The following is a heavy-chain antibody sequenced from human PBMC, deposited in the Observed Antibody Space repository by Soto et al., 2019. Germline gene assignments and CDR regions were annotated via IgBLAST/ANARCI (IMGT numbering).Heavy chain of an antibody. CDR2: IKQDGSEK. V-gene: IGHV3-7*01. CDR3: ARQNPRGGIIAAAGQFDY. J-gene: IGHJ4*02. Sequence: GSLRLSCAASGFTFSSYWMSWVRQAPGKGLEWVANIKQDGSEKYYVDSVKGRFTISRDNAKNSLYLQMNSLRAEDTAVYYCARQNPRGGIIAAAGQFDYWGQGTLVTVSS. D-gene: IGHD6-13*01. CDR1: GFTFSSYW.